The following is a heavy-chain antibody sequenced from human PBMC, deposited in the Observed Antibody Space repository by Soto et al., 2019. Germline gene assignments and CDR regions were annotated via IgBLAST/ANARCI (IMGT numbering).Heavy chain of an antibody. CDR2: IYSGGST. D-gene: IGHD2-2*02. V-gene: IGHV3-53*01. CDR1: GFTVSSNY. J-gene: IGHJ6*02. Sequence: GGSLRLSCAASGFTVSSNYMSWVRQAPGKGLEWVSVIYSGGSTYYADSVKGRFTISRDNSKNTLYLQMNSLRAEDTAVYYCARDYCSSTSCYRGWGDYYYYGMDVWGQGTTVTVLL. CDR3: ARDYCSSTSCYRGWGDYYYYGMDV.